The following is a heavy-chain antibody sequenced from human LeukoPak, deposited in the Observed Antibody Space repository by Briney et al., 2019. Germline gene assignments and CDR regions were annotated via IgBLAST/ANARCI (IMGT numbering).Heavy chain of an antibody. CDR2: TYYRSKWYN. CDR3: ARELWGFDY. J-gene: IGHJ4*02. CDR1: GDSVSTNSSA. D-gene: IGHD7-27*01. Sequence: SQTLSLTCAISGDSVSTNSSAWNWIRQSPSRGLEWLGRTYYRSKWYNEYAVSVGSRITIDADTSKNQFSVHLNSVTPEDTAVYYCARELWGFDYWGQGTLVTVSS. V-gene: IGHV6-1*01.